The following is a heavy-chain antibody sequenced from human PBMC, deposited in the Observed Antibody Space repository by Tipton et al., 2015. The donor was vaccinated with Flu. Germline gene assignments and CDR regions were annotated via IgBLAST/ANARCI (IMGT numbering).Heavy chain of an antibody. CDR3: AKGLDP. J-gene: IGHJ5*02. CDR1: GDSISRGGYY. V-gene: IGHV4-31*03. Sequence: TLSLTCTVSGDSISRGGYYWTWIRQRPGKGLEWIGYIYYSGLSLYNPSLKSRLTISVDKSKNQFSLRLNSVTAADTAVYYCAKGLDPWGQGTLVTVSS. CDR2: IYYSGLS.